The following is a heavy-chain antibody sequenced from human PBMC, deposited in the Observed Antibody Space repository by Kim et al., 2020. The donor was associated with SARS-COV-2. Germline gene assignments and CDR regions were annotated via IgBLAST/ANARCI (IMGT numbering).Heavy chain of an antibody. J-gene: IGHJ6*03. CDR3: ARSQGGGYCFPMDI. D-gene: IGHD2-21*01. V-gene: IGHV3-30-3*01. Sequence: GGSLRLSCAASGFTFSSYAMHWVRQAPGKGLEWVAVISYDGSNKYYADSVKGRFTISRDNSKNTLYLQMNSLRAEDTAVYYCARSQGGGYCFPMDIWGKG. CDR2: ISYDGSNK. CDR1: GFTFSSYA.